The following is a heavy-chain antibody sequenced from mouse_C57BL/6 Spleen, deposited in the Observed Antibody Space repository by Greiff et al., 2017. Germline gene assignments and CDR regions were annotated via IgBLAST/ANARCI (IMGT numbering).Heavy chain of an antibody. Sequence: EVQVVESGGGLVKPGGSLKLSCAASGFTFSDYGMHWVRQAPEKGLEWVAYISSGSSTIYYAATVKGRFTISRDNAKNTLFLQMTRLSAEDTAMYYCARGVLREGAMDYWGQGTSVTVSS. V-gene: IGHV5-17*01. CDR3: ARGVLREGAMDY. D-gene: IGHD1-1*01. J-gene: IGHJ4*01. CDR2: ISSGSSTI. CDR1: GFTFSDYG.